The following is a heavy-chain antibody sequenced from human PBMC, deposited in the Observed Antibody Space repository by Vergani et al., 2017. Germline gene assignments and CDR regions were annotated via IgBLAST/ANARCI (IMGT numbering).Heavy chain of an antibody. CDR3: ARLLIIPSARDAFDI. Sequence: QVQLQESGPGLVKPSETLTLTCDVSDSSIMTNPYWGWFRQSPGKGLEWIGEVSHSGDTNYNPSLKSRVTMSVDKSTNQFSLKLTSVTAADTAVYYCARLLIIPSARDAFDIWGQGTSVTVSS. V-gene: IGHV4/OR15-8*01. D-gene: IGHD2-2*01. CDR1: DSSIMTNPY. J-gene: IGHJ3*02. CDR2: VSHSGDT.